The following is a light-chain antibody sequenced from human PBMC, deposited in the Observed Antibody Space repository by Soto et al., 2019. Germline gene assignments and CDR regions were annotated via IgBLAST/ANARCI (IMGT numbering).Light chain of an antibody. CDR3: QQYNNWPRT. CDR2: GAS. V-gene: IGKV3D-15*01. Sequence: ENVMTQSPATLSVSPGERATLSCRASQSVSSNLAWYQQKPGQAPRLLIYGASNRATGIPARFSGSGSGTDFTLTISSLQSEDFAVYYCQQYNNWPRTFGQGTKVDIK. J-gene: IGKJ1*01. CDR1: QSVSSN.